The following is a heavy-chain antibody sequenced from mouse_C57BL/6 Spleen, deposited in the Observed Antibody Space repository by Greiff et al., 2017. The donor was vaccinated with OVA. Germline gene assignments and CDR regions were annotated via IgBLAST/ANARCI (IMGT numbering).Heavy chain of an antibody. CDR1: GYTFTSYW. J-gene: IGHJ4*01. V-gene: IGHV1-55*01. CDR3: ARKDYSNRSYAMDY. Sequence: VQLQQPGAELVKPGASVKMSCTASGYTFTSYWLTWVKQRPGQGLEWIGDIYPGSGSTNYNEQFKSQATLTVDTSSSTAYMQLSSLTSEASAVDYCARKDYSNRSYAMDYWGQGTSVTVSS. CDR2: IYPGSGST. D-gene: IGHD2-5*01.